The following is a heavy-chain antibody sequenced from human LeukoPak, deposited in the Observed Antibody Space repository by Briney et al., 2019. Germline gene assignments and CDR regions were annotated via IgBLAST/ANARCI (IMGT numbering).Heavy chain of an antibody. CDR3: AREYRAGGPPHFDY. CDR2: IYYSGST. CDR1: GGSITSNNYY. J-gene: IGHJ4*02. Sequence: SETLSLTCTVSGGSITSNNYYWGWIRQPPGKGLEWIATIYYSGSTYYSSSLRSRVTISVDTSKNQFSLKLSSVTAADTAVYYCAREYRAGGPPHFDYWGQGTLVTVSS. V-gene: IGHV4-39*07. D-gene: IGHD1-14*01.